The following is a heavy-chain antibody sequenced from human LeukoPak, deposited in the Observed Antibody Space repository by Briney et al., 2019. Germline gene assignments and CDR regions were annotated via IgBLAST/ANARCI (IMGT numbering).Heavy chain of an antibody. Sequence: PGGSLRLSCEVSGFTFYNNDMHWVRQSTGKGLEWVSAIGSAGYTYYAESVRGRFTITRDTAKQSLYLQMNSLRVEDTAVYHCVRQPDSARYGFDYWGRGTQVTVSS. D-gene: IGHD1-14*01. CDR2: IGSAGYT. V-gene: IGHV3-13*01. CDR3: VRQPDSARYGFDY. CDR1: GFTFYNND. J-gene: IGHJ4*02.